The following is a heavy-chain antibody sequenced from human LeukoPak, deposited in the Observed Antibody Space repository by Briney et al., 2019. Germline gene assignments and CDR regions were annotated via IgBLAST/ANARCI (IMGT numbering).Heavy chain of an antibody. CDR2: ITDST. CDR3: ARYCSGGRCYSGLDP. V-gene: IGHV3-23*01. J-gene: IGHJ5*02. Sequence: GGSLRLSCAASGFTFSSYAMTWVRQAPGKGLEWVSAITDSTYFAGSVKGRFTISRDSSKNRMYLQMNSLRVEDTAVYYCARYCSGGRCYSGLDPWGQGALVTVSS. CDR1: GFTFSSYA. D-gene: IGHD2-15*01.